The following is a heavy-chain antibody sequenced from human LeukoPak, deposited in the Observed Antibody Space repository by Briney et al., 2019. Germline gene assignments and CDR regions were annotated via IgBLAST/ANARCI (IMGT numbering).Heavy chain of an antibody. CDR2: IKQDGSEK. CDR3: ATGFFYFYYMDV. CDR1: GFTFSSYS. V-gene: IGHV3-7*01. J-gene: IGHJ6*03. D-gene: IGHD1-1*01. Sequence: GGSLRLSCAASGFTFSSYSMNWVRQAPGKGLEWVANIKQDGSEKYYVESVKGRFTISRDNAKTSLYLQMNSLRAEDTAVYYCATGFFYFYYMDVWGKGTTVTISS.